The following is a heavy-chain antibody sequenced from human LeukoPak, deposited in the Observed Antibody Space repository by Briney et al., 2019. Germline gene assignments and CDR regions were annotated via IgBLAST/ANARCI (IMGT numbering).Heavy chain of an antibody. Sequence: GGSLRLSCAASGFTFRNYGMSWVRQAPGEGLEWLANIKLDGSDQHYADSVKGRFTISRDNAKNSLSLQMDSLRAADTAVYYCARDDSGPRNKYYYESTGFYSRPYYLDYWGQGALVTVSS. CDR3: ARDDSGPRNKYYYESTGFYSRPYYLDY. J-gene: IGHJ4*02. V-gene: IGHV3-7*01. D-gene: IGHD3-22*01. CDR1: GFTFRNYG. CDR2: IKLDGSDQ.